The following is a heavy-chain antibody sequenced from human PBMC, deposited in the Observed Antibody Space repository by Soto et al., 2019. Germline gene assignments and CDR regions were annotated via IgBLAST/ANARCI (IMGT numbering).Heavy chain of an antibody. CDR3: AKDQEQWLDAITFDY. CDR2: ISYDGSNK. Sequence: GGSLRLSCAASGFTFSSYGMHWVRQAPGKGLEWVAVISYDGSNKYYADSVKGRFTISRDNSKNTLYLQMNSLRAEDTAVYYCAKDQEQWLDAITFDYWGQGTLVTVSS. V-gene: IGHV3-30*18. CDR1: GFTFSSYG. J-gene: IGHJ4*02. D-gene: IGHD6-19*01.